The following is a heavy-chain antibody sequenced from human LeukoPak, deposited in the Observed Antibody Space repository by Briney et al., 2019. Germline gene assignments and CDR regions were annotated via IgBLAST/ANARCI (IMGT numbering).Heavy chain of an antibody. Sequence: GASVTVSCKASGYSFTSNDINWVRQAPGQGLEWMGWMNPNSGNTGHAQKFQGRVTMTKNTSISTAYMELSSLRSEDTAVYYCARDQSRGYGFDYWGQGTLVTVSS. D-gene: IGHD5-12*01. CDR2: MNPNSGNT. J-gene: IGHJ4*02. CDR1: GYSFTSND. CDR3: ARDQSRGYGFDY. V-gene: IGHV1-8*01.